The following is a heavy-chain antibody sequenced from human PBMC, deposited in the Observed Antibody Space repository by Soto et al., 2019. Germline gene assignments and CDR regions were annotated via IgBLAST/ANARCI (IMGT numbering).Heavy chain of an antibody. Sequence: PSETLSLTCTVSGSPISGYYWSWIRQPAGKGLEWIGRMYNSERANYNPSLKSRVTMSMDTSKNQFSLKLTSVTAADTAVYFCAREPLAHSYFDLWGQGTLVTVSS. J-gene: IGHJ4*02. CDR2: MYNSERA. CDR3: AREPLAHSYFDL. CDR1: GSPISGYY. V-gene: IGHV4-4*07.